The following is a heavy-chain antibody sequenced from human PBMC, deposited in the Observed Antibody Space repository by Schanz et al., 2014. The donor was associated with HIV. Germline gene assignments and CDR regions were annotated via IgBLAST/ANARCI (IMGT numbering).Heavy chain of an antibody. CDR3: ARDLNVGRHFDH. D-gene: IGHD1-26*01. J-gene: IGHJ4*02. CDR2: IKEDGSEK. V-gene: IGHV3-7*01. CDR1: GFTFSRYW. Sequence: EVQLVESGGGLVQPGGSLRLSCAASGFTFSRYWMTWVRQAPGKGLEWVANIKEDGSEKYHADSVKGRFTISRDNSKNTLYLQLGSLRTEDTAVYYCARDLNVGRHFDHWGQGTLVTVSS.